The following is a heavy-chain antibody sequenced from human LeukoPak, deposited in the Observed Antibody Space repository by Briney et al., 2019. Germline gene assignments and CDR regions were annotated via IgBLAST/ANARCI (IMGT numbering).Heavy chain of an antibody. J-gene: IGHJ4*02. CDR2: IYFSGST. Sequence: SETLSLTCTVSGGSISSSSYYWGWIRQSPGQGLEWIGSIYFSGSTYYNPSLKSRVTISIDTSKNQLSLKMSSVTAADTALYYCASNEWSGYYFDYWGQGTLVTVSS. CDR1: GGSISSSSYY. D-gene: IGHD3-3*01. CDR3: ASNEWSGYYFDY. V-gene: IGHV4-39*01.